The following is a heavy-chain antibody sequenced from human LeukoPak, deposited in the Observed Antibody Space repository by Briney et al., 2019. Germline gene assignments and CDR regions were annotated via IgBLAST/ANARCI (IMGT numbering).Heavy chain of an antibody. D-gene: IGHD3-22*01. V-gene: IGHV3-23*01. Sequence: PGGSLRLSCAASGLTFSDYAMSWFRQAPGKGLEWVSGITSGFTPHYADSVKGRFTISRDNSKNTFHLQLNSPRAEDTAVYYCAKDHNTMIVVVIEPPWDAFDIWGQGTMVTVSS. CDR1: GLTFSDYA. J-gene: IGHJ3*02. CDR2: ITSGFTP. CDR3: AKDHNTMIVVVIEPPWDAFDI.